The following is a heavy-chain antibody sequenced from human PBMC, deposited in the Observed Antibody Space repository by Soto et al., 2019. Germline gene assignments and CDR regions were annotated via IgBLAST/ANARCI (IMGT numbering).Heavy chain of an antibody. CDR1: GFTFSSYA. CDR3: ARDTVVVVAATYYYYGMDV. Sequence: RRLSCAASGFTFSSYAMSWVRQAPGKGLEWVSSISSSSSYIYYADSVKGRFTISRDNAKNSLYLQMNSLRAEDTAVYYCARDTVVVVAATYYYYGMDVWGQGTTVTVSS. D-gene: IGHD2-15*01. J-gene: IGHJ6*02. CDR2: ISSSSSYI. V-gene: IGHV3-21*01.